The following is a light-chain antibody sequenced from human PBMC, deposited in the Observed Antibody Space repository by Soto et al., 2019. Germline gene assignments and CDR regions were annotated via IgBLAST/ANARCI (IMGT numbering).Light chain of an antibody. CDR2: DVS. Sequence: DIQMTQSPSTLSASVGDRVTITCWASQSIGDSLAWYQQKPGKAPYLLISDVSSLERGGPSRFSGSGSGTEFTLTISSMQPDDFATFYCQQYNGYSRTFGQGTKVEI. CDR3: QQYNGYSRT. V-gene: IGKV1-5*01. J-gene: IGKJ1*01. CDR1: QSIGDS.